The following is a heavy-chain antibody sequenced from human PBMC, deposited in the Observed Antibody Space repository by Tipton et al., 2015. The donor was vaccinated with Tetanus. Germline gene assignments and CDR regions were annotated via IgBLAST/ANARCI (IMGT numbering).Heavy chain of an antibody. V-gene: IGHV3-48*02. CDR1: GFTFSDYS. CDR2: ISGSGGHI. CDR3: ARDRRSYITSAGYGMDV. D-gene: IGHD1-14*01. J-gene: IGHJ6*02. Sequence: FLRLSCVGSGFTFSDYSINWVRQAPGRGLEWVTFISGSGGHIYYADSVKGRFTVSRDNAKNSVYLQMSSLRDDDTAIYYCARDRRSYITSAGYGMDVWGQGTPVTASS.